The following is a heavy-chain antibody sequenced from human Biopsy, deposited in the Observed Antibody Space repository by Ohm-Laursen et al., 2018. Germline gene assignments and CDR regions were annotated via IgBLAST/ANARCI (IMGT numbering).Heavy chain of an antibody. J-gene: IGHJ6*02. CDR2: IYYSVMT. CDR1: GDSVTKYY. Sequence: GTLSLTWTVSGDSVTKYYWSWIRQPPGKGLEWIGHIYYSVMTNYNPSLQSRVSMSVDTSRNQVSLTLSSVTAADTAVYYCARDSGILNYGNFKYYHYYGMDVWGQGTKVTVSS. CDR3: ARDSGILNYGNFKYYHYYGMDV. V-gene: IGHV4-59*02. D-gene: IGHD4-11*01.